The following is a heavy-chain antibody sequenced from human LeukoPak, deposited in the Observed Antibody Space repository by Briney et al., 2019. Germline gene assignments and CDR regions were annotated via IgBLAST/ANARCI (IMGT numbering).Heavy chain of an antibody. J-gene: IGHJ4*02. CDR1: GGSISSSNW. CDR2: IYHSGST. D-gene: IGHD3-22*01. Sequence: SGTLSLTCAVSGGSISSSNWWSWVRHPPGKGLEWMGEIYHSGSTNYNPSLKSRVTISIDKSKNQFFLNLSSVSAADTVVYYCAGLVGRYSSGLYDYYFDYWGQGTLVTVPS. CDR3: AGLVGRYSSGLYDYYFDY. V-gene: IGHV4-4*02.